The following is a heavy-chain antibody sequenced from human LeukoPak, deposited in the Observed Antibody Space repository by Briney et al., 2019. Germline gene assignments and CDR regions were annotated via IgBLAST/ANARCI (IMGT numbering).Heavy chain of an antibody. CDR1: GFTFSSYW. Sequence: GGSLRLSCAASGFTFSSYWMHWVRQAPGKGLVWVSRINSDGSSTIYADSVKGRFTISRDNAKNSVYLQMNSLRVEDTAVYYCARDGHWEVTRGHYFDYWGQGTLVTVSS. CDR3: ARDGHWEVTRGHYFDY. V-gene: IGHV3-74*01. CDR2: INSDGSST. J-gene: IGHJ4*02. D-gene: IGHD4-11*01.